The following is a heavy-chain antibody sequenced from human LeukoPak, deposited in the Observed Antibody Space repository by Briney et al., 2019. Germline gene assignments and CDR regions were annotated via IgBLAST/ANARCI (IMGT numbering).Heavy chain of an antibody. Sequence: GGSLRLSCAASGFTFSSSAMSWVRQAPGKGLEWVSSISGSGSGGSTYYADSVKGRFTISRDNSKNTLYLQMNSLRAEDTAVYYCAKSGYNRFDYWGQGTLVTVSS. D-gene: IGHD5-24*01. J-gene: IGHJ4*02. CDR3: AKSGYNRFDY. V-gene: IGHV3-23*01. CDR2: ISGSGSGGST. CDR1: GFTFSSSA.